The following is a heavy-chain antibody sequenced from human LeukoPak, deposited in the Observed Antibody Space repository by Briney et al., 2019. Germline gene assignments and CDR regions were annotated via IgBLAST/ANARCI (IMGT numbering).Heavy chain of an antibody. Sequence: GGSLRLSCAASGFTFSTSWMSWVRQAPGKGLEWVANIKQDGSEIYYVDSVKGRFTISRDNAKNSLSLQMNSLRAEDTAVYYCARDRPYCTNGWCWGQGTLVTVSS. J-gene: IGHJ4*02. CDR1: GFTFSTSW. V-gene: IGHV3-7*01. D-gene: IGHD2-8*01. CDR2: IKQDGSEI. CDR3: ARDRPYCTNGWC.